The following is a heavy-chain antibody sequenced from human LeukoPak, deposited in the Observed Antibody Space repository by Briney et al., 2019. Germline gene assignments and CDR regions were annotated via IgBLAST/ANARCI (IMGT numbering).Heavy chain of an antibody. Sequence: GGSLRLSCAAAGFTFSSYWMSWVRQAPGKGLEWVANIKQDGSEKYYVDSVKGRFTISRDNAKNSLYLQMNSLRAEDTAVYYCARDADYYDSRSFDIWGQGTMVTVSS. J-gene: IGHJ3*02. CDR1: GFTFSSYW. D-gene: IGHD3-22*01. V-gene: IGHV3-7*01. CDR2: IKQDGSEK. CDR3: ARDADYYDSRSFDI.